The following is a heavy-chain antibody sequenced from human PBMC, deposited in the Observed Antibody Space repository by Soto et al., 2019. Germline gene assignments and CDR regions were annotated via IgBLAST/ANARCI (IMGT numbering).Heavy chain of an antibody. CDR2: IWYDGSNK. D-gene: IGHD3-3*01. CDR3: ARDPYYDFWRGRLDY. V-gene: IGHV3-33*01. J-gene: IGHJ4*02. Sequence: GGSLRLSCAASGFTFSSYGMHWVRQAPGKGLEWVAVIWYDGSNKYYADSVKGRFTISRDNSKNTLYLQMNSLRAEDTAVYYCARDPYYDFWRGRLDYRGQGTLVTGSA. CDR1: GFTFSSYG.